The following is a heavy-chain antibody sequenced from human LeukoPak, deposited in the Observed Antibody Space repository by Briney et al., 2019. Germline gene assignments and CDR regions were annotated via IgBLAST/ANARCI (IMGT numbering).Heavy chain of an antibody. V-gene: IGHV3-30*18. J-gene: IGHJ4*02. CDR1: GFTFSSSG. Sequence: PGRSLRLSCAASGFTFSSSGMHWVRQAPGKGLEWVAFISFEGSNKYYADSVKGRFPLSRDNSRNTLSLQMDSLRGEDTAVYYCAKDSPGVRGGPDYWGQGTLVTVSS. CDR2: ISFEGSNK. D-gene: IGHD3-10*02. CDR3: AKDSPGVRGGPDY.